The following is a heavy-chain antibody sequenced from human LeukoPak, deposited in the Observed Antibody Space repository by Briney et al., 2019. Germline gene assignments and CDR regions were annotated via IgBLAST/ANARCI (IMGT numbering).Heavy chain of an antibody. CDR1: GFTFSSYG. CDR3: AKIAARGYYFDY. D-gene: IGHD6-6*01. CDR2: IRYDGSNK. V-gene: IGHV3-30*02. Sequence: GGSLRLXCAASGFTFSSYGMHWVHQAPGKGLEWVAFIRYDGSNKYYADSVKGRFTISRDNSKNTLYLQMNSLRAEDTAVYYCAKIAARGYYFDYWGQGTLVTVSS. J-gene: IGHJ4*02.